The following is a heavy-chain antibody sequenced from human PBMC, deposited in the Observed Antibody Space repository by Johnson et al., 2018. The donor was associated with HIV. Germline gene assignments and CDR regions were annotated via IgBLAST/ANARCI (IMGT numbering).Heavy chain of an antibody. J-gene: IGHJ3*02. CDR2: ISYDGSNK. CDR1: GFTFSSYA. D-gene: IGHD6-6*01. Sequence: MLLVESGGGVVQPGRSLRLSCAASGFTFSSYAMHWVRQAPGKGLEWVAVISYDGSNKYYADSVKGRFTISRDNSKDMLYLQMNSLRAEDTAVYYCARDSWGIAGRPKWQDVFDIWGQGTMVTVSS. V-gene: IGHV3-30-3*01. CDR3: ARDSWGIAGRPKWQDVFDI.